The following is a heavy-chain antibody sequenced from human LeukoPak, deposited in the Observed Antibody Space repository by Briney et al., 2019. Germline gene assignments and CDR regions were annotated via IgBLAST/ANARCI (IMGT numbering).Heavy chain of an antibody. Sequence: GGSLRLSCAVSGFTFSNYGMHWVRQAPGKGLEWVAFIRYDGDNTDYADSVKGRFTVSCDNAKNSLYLQMNSLRVEDTAVYYCARVKSQPVADTYYYYMDVWGKGTTVTVSS. CDR2: IRYDGDNT. J-gene: IGHJ6*03. CDR1: GFTFSNYG. D-gene: IGHD6-19*01. CDR3: ARVKSQPVADTYYYYMDV. V-gene: IGHV3-30*02.